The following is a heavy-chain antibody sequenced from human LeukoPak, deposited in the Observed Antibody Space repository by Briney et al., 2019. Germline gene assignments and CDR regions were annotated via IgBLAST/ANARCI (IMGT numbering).Heavy chain of an antibody. Sequence: GGSLRLSCAVSGFPFSIYEMNWVRQAPGKGLECVSNNGSSGTTIYYADSVKGRFSISRDNAKNSLYLQMNSLRVEDTAVYYCALLAVASDFDYWGQGALVTVSS. D-gene: IGHD6-19*01. CDR3: ALLAVASDFDY. J-gene: IGHJ4*02. CDR2: NGSSGTTI. V-gene: IGHV3-48*03. CDR1: GFPFSIYE.